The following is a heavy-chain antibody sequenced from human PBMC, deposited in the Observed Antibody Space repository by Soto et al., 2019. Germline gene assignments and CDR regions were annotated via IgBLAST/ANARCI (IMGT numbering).Heavy chain of an antibody. J-gene: IGHJ4*02. Sequence: SVKVSCKASGYTFTGYYMHWVRQAPGQGLEWMGRIIPNLGIANYAQKFQGRVTITADKSTSTAYMELSSLRAEDTAVYYCAKDQGSGTYWRFDYWGQGTLVTVSS. CDR1: GYTFTGYY. V-gene: IGHV1-69*04. CDR3: AKDQGSGTYWRFDY. CDR2: IIPNLGIA. D-gene: IGHD3-10*01.